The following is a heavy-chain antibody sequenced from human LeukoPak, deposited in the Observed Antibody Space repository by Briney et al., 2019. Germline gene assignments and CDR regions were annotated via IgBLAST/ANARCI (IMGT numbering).Heavy chain of an antibody. J-gene: IGHJ4*02. D-gene: IGHD3-22*01. V-gene: IGHV4-59*01. CDR1: GGSISTYY. CDR3: ARQHTRGAVVALVDY. Sequence: SETLSLTCTVSGGSISTYYWSWIRQPPGKGLEWIGYMHHSGTTNSNPSLESRLTMSIDTSKKQLSLTLSSVTAADTAVYYCARQHTRGAVVALVDYWGQGTLVTVSS. CDR2: MHHSGTT.